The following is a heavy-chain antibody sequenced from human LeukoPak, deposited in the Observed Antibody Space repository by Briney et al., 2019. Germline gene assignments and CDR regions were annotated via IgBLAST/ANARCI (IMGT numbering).Heavy chain of an antibody. CDR3: AKLPTYYGSGSYQPLYYYMDV. D-gene: IGHD3-10*01. Sequence: GGSLRLPCAASGFTFSSYGMSWVRQAPGKGLEWVSAISGSGGSTYYADSVKGRFTISRDNSKNTLYLQMNSLRAEDTAVYYCAKLPTYYGSGSYQPLYYYMDVWGKGTTVTISS. CDR2: ISGSGGST. J-gene: IGHJ6*03. CDR1: GFTFSSYG. V-gene: IGHV3-23*01.